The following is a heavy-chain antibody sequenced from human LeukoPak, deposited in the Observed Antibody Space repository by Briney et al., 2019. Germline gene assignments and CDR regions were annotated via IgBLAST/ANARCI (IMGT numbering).Heavy chain of an antibody. CDR2: IIPIFGTA. V-gene: IGHV1-69*05. J-gene: IGHJ3*02. CDR1: GGTFSSYA. CDR3: AKDFYNSGGRWYDCFDI. Sequence: ASVKVSCKASGGTFSSYAISWVRQAPGQGLEWMGGIIPIFGTANYAQKFQGRVTITTDESTSTAYMELSSLRSEDTAVYYCAKDFYNSGGRWYDCFDIWGQGTMVTVSS. D-gene: IGHD2-15*01.